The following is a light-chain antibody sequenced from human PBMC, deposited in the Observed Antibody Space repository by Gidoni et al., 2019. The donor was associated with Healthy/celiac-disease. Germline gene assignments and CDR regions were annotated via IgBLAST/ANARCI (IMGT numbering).Light chain of an antibody. J-gene: IGLJ2*01. Sequence: SLLPPPPSASATPGQRVTISCSGSSSNIGSNYVYWYQQLPGTAPKLLIYRNNQRPSGVPDRFSGSKSGTSASLAISGLRSEDEADYYCAAWDDSLEGVFGGGTKLTVL. V-gene: IGLV1-47*01. CDR2: RNN. CDR3: AAWDDSLEGV. CDR1: SSNIGSNY.